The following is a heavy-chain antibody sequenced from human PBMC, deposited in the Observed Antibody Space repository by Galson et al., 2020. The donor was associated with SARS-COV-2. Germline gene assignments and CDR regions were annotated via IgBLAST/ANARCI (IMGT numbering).Heavy chain of an antibody. D-gene: IGHD3-10*01. CDR3: AREDVVPGVMGV. CDR2: IYYSGST. Sequence: SQTLPLTCAVSGGSTSSGGYTWSWIRQPPGKGLEWTGYIYYSGSTYYNPSLKSRVTISVDTSKNQFSLKLSSVTAADTAVYYCAREDVVPGVMGVWGQGTTVTVSS. V-gene: IGHV4-30-4*07. J-gene: IGHJ6*02. CDR1: GGSTSSGGYT.